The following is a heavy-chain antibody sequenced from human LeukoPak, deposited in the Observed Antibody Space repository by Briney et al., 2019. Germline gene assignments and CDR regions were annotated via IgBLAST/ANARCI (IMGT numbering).Heavy chain of an antibody. CDR2: MHGSGSP. Sequence: PSETLSLTCTVSGASVRSDHWNWIRQPPGKGLEWIAYMHGSGSPNYNPSLASRLTLSVDATENLLSLKLASVTAADTAVYFCARDLSVNAFDIWGQGTLVTVSS. CDR3: ARDLSVNAFDI. CDR1: GASVRSDH. J-gene: IGHJ3*02. V-gene: IGHV4-59*02. D-gene: IGHD2/OR15-2a*01.